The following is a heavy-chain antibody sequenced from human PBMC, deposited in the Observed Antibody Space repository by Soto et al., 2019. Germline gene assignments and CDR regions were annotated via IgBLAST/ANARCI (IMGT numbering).Heavy chain of an antibody. Sequence: GGSLTLSCAPSGFSFSNAWMSWVPQAPGKGVEWVGCIKSKTDGGTTDYAAPVKGRFTISRDDSKNTLYLQMNSLKTEDTAVYYCTTVSSGYYGYYYYYMDVWGKGTTVTVSS. CDR1: GFSFSNAW. CDR2: IKSKTDGGTT. J-gene: IGHJ6*03. CDR3: TTVSSGYYGYYYYYMDV. V-gene: IGHV3-15*01. D-gene: IGHD3-3*01.